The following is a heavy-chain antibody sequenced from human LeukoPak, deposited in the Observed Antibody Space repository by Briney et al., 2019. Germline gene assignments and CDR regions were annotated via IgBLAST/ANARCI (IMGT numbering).Heavy chain of an antibody. D-gene: IGHD3/OR15-3a*01. J-gene: IGHJ4*02. V-gene: IGHV3-21*01. CDR2: ISSSGHNI. Sequence: PGGSLRLSCAASGFTFTDYSMNWVRQAPGKGLEWVSSISSSGHNIYYADSVKGRFTISRDSAKNSLYLQMNSLRAEDTAVYYCARGGQRNFDYWGQGTLVTVSS. CDR1: GFTFTDYS. CDR3: ARGGQRNFDY.